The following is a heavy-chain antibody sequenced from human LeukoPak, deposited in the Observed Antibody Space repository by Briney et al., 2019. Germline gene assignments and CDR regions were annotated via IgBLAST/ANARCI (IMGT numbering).Heavy chain of an antibody. D-gene: IGHD6-13*01. V-gene: IGHV7-4-1*02. CDR3: AREPLSSSWSYYYYYGMDV. Sequence: ASVKVSCKASGYTFTSYAMNWVRQAPGQGLEWMGWINTNTGNPTYAQGFTGRFVFSLDTSVSTAYLQISSLKAEDTTVYYCAREPLSSSWSYYYYYGMDVWGQGTTVTVSS. CDR1: GYTFTSYA. CDR2: INTNTGNP. J-gene: IGHJ6*02.